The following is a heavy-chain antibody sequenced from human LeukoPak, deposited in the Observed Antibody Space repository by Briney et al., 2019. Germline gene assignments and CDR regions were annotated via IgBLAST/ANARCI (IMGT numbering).Heavy chain of an antibody. CDR2: ISWNSGSI. Sequence: PGGSLRLSCAASGFTFDDYAMHWVRQAPGKGLEWVSGISWNSGSIGYADSVKGRFTISRDNAKNSLYLQMHSLRAEDTASYYCAKDISQWPPGAFDIWGQGTMVTVSS. CDR3: AKDISQWPPGAFDI. CDR1: GFTFDDYA. V-gene: IGHV3-9*01. J-gene: IGHJ3*02. D-gene: IGHD6-19*01.